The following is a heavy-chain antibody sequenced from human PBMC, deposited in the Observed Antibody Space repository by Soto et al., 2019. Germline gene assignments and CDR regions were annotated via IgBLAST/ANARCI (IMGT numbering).Heavy chain of an antibody. Sequence: ASVKVSCKASGGTFSSYAISWVRQAPGQGLEWMGIIIPIFGSTSYAQKFQGRVTMTRDTSTSTVYMELSSLRSEDTAVYYCARVDYDILPGYSVPFAYWGQGTLVTVSS. CDR1: GGTFSSYA. D-gene: IGHD3-9*01. J-gene: IGHJ4*02. CDR3: ARVDYDILPGYSVPFAY. V-gene: IGHV1-46*03. CDR2: IIPIFGST.